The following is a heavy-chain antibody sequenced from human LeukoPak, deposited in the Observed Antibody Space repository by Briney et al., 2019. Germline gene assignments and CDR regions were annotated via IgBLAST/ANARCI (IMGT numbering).Heavy chain of an antibody. CDR2: ISSSSSYI. CDR1: GFTFSSYS. D-gene: IGHD3-9*01. J-gene: IGHJ4*02. Sequence: PGGSLRLSCAASGFTFSSYSMNWVRQAPGKGLEWVSSISSSSSYIYYADSVKGRFTISGDNAKNSLYLQMNSLRAEDTAVYYCARDPLIYDILTGYYHDYWGQGTLVTVSS. V-gene: IGHV3-21*01. CDR3: ARDPLIYDILTGYYHDY.